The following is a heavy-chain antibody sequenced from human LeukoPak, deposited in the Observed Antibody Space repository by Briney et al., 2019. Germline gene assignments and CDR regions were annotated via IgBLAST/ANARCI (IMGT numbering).Heavy chain of an antibody. V-gene: IGHV4-59*01. J-gene: IGHJ4*02. D-gene: IGHD6-13*01. CDR3: ARKPGYSSTFFDY. CDR1: GGSISSYY. Sequence: SETLSLTCTVSGGSISSYYWSWIRQPPGKGLEWIGYIYYSGSTNYNPSLKSRVTISVDTSKNQFSLKLSSVTAADTAVYYCARKPGYSSTFFDYWGQGTLVTVSS. CDR2: IYYSGST.